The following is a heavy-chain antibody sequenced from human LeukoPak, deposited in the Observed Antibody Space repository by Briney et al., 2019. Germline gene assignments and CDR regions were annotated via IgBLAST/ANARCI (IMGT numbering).Heavy chain of an antibody. CDR3: AREGGAGGTIDY. CDR2: ISYDGSNK. D-gene: IGHD2-8*01. V-gene: IGHV3-30*14. J-gene: IGHJ4*02. CDR1: GFTFSYYT. Sequence: GGSLRLSCAASGFTFSYYTMHWVRQAPGKGLEWVAVISYDGSNKYYADSVKGRFTISRDNSKNTLYLQMNSLRAEDTAVYYCAREGGAGGTIDYWGQGTLVTVSS.